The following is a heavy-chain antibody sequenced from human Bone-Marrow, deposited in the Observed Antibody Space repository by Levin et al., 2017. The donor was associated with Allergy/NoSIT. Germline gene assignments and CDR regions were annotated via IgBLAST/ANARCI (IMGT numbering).Heavy chain of an antibody. Sequence: GESLKISCKASGYTFTGYYIHWVRQAPGQGLEWMGRINPNSGGTNYAQKFQGRVTMTRDTSISTAYMELSRLRSADTAVYYCAREVSVYYGSGTCYNVPDRPYFDYWGQGTLVTVSS. CDR2: INPNSGGT. D-gene: IGHD3-10*01. J-gene: IGHJ4*02. V-gene: IGHV1-2*06. CDR1: GYTFTGYY. CDR3: AREVSVYYGSGTCYNVPDRPYFDY.